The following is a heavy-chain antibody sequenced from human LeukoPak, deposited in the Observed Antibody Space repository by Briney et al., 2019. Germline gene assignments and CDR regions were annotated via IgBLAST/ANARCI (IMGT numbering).Heavy chain of an antibody. J-gene: IGHJ4*02. CDR3: AREPSSGYCFDY. V-gene: IGHV3-9*01. CDR2: ISWNSGTI. D-gene: IGHD3-22*01. CDR1: GFTFDDYA. Sequence: PGASLRLSCAASGFTFDDYAMHWVRQAPGKGLEWVSGISWNSGTIYYADSVKGRFTISRDNAKNSLYLQMNSLRAEDTAVYYCAREPSSGYCFDYWGQGTLVTVSS.